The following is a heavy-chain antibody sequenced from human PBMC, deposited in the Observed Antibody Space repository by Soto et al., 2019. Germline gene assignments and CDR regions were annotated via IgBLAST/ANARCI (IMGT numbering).Heavy chain of an antibody. CDR1: GGSISSSSYY. CDR2: IYYSGST. V-gene: IGHV4-39*01. J-gene: IGHJ5*02. D-gene: IGHD6-13*01. Sequence: SETLSLTCTVSGGSISSSSYYWGWIRQPPGKGLEWIGSIYYSGSTYYNPSLKSRVTISVDTSKNQFSLKLSSVTAADTAVYYCARQEVGKQQLVPNWFDPWGQGTLVTVSS. CDR3: ARQEVGKQQLVPNWFDP.